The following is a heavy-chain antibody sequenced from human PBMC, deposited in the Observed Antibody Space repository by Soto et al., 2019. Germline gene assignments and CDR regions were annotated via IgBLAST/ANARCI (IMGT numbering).Heavy chain of an antibody. CDR1: GFTFSDYY. V-gene: IGHV3-11*01. D-gene: IGHD2-2*01. Sequence: QVQLVESGGGLVKPGGSLRLSCAASGFTFSDYYMSWIRQAPGKGLEWVSYISSSGSTIYYADSVKGRFTISRDNAKNSLYLQMNSLRAEDTAVYYCARVRYCSSTSCYGAYSFDYWGQGTLITVSS. J-gene: IGHJ4*02. CDR3: ARVRYCSSTSCYGAYSFDY. CDR2: ISSSGSTI.